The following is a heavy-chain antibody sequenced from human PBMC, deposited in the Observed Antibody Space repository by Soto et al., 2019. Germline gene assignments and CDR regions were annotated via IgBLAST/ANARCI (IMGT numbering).Heavy chain of an antibody. CDR2: IIPILGVA. Sequence: QVQLVQSGAEVKKPGSSVKVSCKASGGTFSSHIISWVRQAPGQGLEWMGRIIPILGVANYAQKFQGRVTXTADKSTXXXNMXLTSLRSEDTSVXXCARVPIPLFYGMDVWGQGTTVTVS. CDR3: ARVPIPLFYGMDV. D-gene: IGHD2-2*02. J-gene: IGHJ6*02. CDR1: GGTFSSHI. V-gene: IGHV1-69*02.